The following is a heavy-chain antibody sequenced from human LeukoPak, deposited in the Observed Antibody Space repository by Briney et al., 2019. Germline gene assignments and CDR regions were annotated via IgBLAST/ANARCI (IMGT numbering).Heavy chain of an antibody. V-gene: IGHV3-48*04. CDR3: ARDGHAYGHGSPHY. D-gene: IGHD3-10*01. CDR1: GFTFRRYW. Sequence: GGSLRLLCSPSGFTFRRYWMSWVRQAPGEGLEVVSYISSSGGTKYYADSVKGRFTISRDNAKNSYLQLNSLRAEDTAVYYCARDGHAYGHGSPHYWGQGTLVTVSS. J-gene: IGHJ4*02. CDR2: ISSSGGTK.